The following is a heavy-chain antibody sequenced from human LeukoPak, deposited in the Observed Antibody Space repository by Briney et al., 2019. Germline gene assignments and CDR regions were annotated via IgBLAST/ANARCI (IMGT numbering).Heavy chain of an antibody. CDR1: GFTFSSYG. J-gene: IGHJ4*02. CDR3: AKEDMITFGGVIVTLSFDY. V-gene: IGHV3-30*02. D-gene: IGHD3-16*02. Sequence: GGSLRLSCAASGFTFSSYGMHWVRQAPGKGLEWVAFIRYDGSNKYYADSVKGRFTISRDNPKNTLYLQMNSLRAEDTAVYYCAKEDMITFGGVIVTLSFDYWGQGTLVTVSS. CDR2: IRYDGSNK.